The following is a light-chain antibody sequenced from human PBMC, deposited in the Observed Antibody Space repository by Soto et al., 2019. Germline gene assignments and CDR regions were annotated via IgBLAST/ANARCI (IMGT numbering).Light chain of an antibody. CDR2: GAS. CDR3: QQYGSSPLT. CDR1: QSVRSNY. J-gene: IGKJ4*01. Sequence: EIVLTQSPGTLSLSPGERATLSCRASQSVRSNYLAWYQQKPGQAPRLLIYGASSRATGIPDRFSGSGSGTDFTLTISRLEPDDFAVDHCQQYGSSPLTFGGGPRVDIK. V-gene: IGKV3-20*01.